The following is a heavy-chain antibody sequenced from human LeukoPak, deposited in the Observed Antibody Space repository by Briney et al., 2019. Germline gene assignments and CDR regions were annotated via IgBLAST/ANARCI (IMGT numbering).Heavy chain of an antibody. CDR1: AGSFSRYS. J-gene: IGHJ4*02. CDR3: ARGGGGSWTTLDY. Sequence: SETMSLACTLAAGSFSRYSWGWLRPPPGKGLEWIGYIYYSGCTNYNPSLKSRVTISVDTSKNQFSLKLSSVTAADTAVYYCARGGGGSWTTLDYGGQGTLVTVSS. V-gene: IGHV4-59*01. CDR2: IYYSGCT. D-gene: IGHD2-15*01.